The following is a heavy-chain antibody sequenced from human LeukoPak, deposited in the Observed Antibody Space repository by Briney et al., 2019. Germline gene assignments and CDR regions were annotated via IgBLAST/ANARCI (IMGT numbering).Heavy chain of an antibody. V-gene: IGHV3-13*01. D-gene: IGHD6-13*01. Sequence: GGSLRLSCAASGFTFSTYAMSWVRQATGKGLEWVSAIGTAGDTYYPGSVKGRFTISRENAKNSLYLQMNSLRAGDTAVYYCARVGRGAAEGTFDYWGQGTLVTVSS. J-gene: IGHJ4*02. CDR3: ARVGRGAAEGTFDY. CDR2: IGTAGDT. CDR1: GFTFSTYA.